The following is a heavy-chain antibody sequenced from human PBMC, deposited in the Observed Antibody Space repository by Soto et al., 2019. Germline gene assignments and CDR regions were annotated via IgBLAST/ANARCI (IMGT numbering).Heavy chain of an antibody. CDR1: GGYISSSSYS. V-gene: IGHV4-39*01. CDR2: IYSSENT. D-gene: IGHD2-2*03. J-gene: IGHJ6*02. Sequence: SETLSLTCTVSGGYISSSSYSWGCIRQSPGKGLEWIGTIYSSENTYYNPSLLSRVTISVDTSKNEFSLRLSSVTAADTAVYYCARLNGYCISTNCHGYYGMDVWGQGTTVTVSS. CDR3: ARLNGYCISTNCHGYYGMDV.